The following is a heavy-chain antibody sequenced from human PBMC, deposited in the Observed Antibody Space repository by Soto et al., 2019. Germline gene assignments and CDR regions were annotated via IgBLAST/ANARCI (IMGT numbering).Heavy chain of an antibody. V-gene: IGHV3-33*01. CDR1: GFTFSSYG. Sequence: QVQLVESGGGVVQPGRSLRLSCAASGFTFSSYGMHWVRQAPGKGLEWVAIIWYDGSDQYYADSVKGRFTISRDNSKNTVYLQLNSLRAEDTAVYYCVRQNSGNWLDLWGQGALVTVSS. CDR2: IWYDGSDQ. CDR3: VRQNSGNWLDL. J-gene: IGHJ5*02. D-gene: IGHD3-10*01.